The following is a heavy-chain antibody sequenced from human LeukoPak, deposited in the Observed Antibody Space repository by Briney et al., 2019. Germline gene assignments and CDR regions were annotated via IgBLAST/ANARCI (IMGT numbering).Heavy chain of an antibody. D-gene: IGHD6-13*01. V-gene: IGHV4-59*11. Sequence: PSETLSLTCTVSGCSISSHYWSWIRKPPGKGLEWIVYMYYSGSTNYNPSLKSRVTISVDTYKNQFSLKLSSVTAADTAVYYCARGGAAGMRYFDYWGQGTLVTVSS. CDR1: GCSISSHY. J-gene: IGHJ4*02. CDR2: MYYSGST. CDR3: ARGGAAGMRYFDY.